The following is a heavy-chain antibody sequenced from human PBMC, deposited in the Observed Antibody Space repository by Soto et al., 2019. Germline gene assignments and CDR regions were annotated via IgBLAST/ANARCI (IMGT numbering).Heavy chain of an antibody. CDR3: TRGLASGDY. J-gene: IGHJ4*02. Sequence: QVQLVQPGAEVKKPGASVKFSCKASGYIFTNFYIHWVRQAPVQGLEWIGIINPNGGSTNYAQNFKVRVTMTRDTSTSTVYMGLSSPRSEDTAVYYCTRGLASGDYWGQGTLITVSS. V-gene: IGHV1-46*03. CDR2: INPNGGST. D-gene: IGHD6-6*01. CDR1: GYIFTNFY.